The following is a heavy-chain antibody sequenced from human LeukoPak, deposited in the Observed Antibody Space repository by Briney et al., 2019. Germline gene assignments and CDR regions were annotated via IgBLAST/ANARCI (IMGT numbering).Heavy chain of an antibody. CDR1: GFTFSSYA. D-gene: IGHD2-15*01. CDR2: ISYDGSNK. CDR3: AKAGYCSGASCKFDY. V-gene: IGHV3-30*14. Sequence: PGRSLGLSCAASGFTFSSYAMHWVRQAPGKGLEWVAVISYDGSNKYYADSVKGRFTISRDNSKNTLYLQMNSLRAEDTAVYYCAKAGYCSGASCKFDYWGQGTLVTVSS. J-gene: IGHJ4*02.